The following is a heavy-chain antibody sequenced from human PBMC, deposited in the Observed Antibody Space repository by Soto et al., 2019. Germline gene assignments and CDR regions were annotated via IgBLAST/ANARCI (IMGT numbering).Heavy chain of an antibody. CDR1: GYTFTAYA. V-gene: IGHV1-3*01. J-gene: IGHJ4*02. D-gene: IGHD2-15*01. Sequence: ASVKVSCKASGYTFTAYALHWVRQAPGHRLEWMGWINAGNGDTKYSHEFQDRVTIYRDTSATTVYMEMSSLRSEDTTVYYCVRGVSSSIDCWGQGTPVTVSS. CDR2: INAGNGDT. CDR3: VRGVSSSIDC.